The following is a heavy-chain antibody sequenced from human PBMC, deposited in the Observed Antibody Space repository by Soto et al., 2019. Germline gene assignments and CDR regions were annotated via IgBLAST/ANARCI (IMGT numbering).Heavy chain of an antibody. CDR3: AREMGVRGAPGYTWFDP. J-gene: IGHJ5*02. Sequence: ASVKVSCKASGYTFSDYYVHWVREAPGQGLEWMGWINPSSGGTIYTQRFQGRVTMTRDTSISTVYMELSRLTSDDTAVYYCAREMGVRGAPGYTWFDPWGQGALVTVSS. CDR2: INPSSGGT. D-gene: IGHD1-26*01. CDR1: GYTFSDYY. V-gene: IGHV1-2*02.